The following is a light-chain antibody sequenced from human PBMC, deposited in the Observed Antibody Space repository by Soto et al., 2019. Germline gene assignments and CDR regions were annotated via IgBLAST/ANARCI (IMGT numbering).Light chain of an antibody. CDR2: WAS. J-gene: IGKJ4*01. CDR3: QHYYSTPLT. CDR1: QSVLYSSNNKNY. Sequence: DIVVERCAEKVGRSLWATYHINYKSSQSVLYSSNNKNYLAWYQQKPGQPPKLLIYWASTRESGVPDRFSGSGSGTDFTLTISSLQAEDVAVYYCQHYYSTPLTFGGGTKVDIK. V-gene: IGKV4-1*01.